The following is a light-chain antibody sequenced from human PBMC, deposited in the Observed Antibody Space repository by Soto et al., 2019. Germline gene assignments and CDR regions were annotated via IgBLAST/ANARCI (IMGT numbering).Light chain of an antibody. CDR3: QQRPNWPLT. Sequence: EIVLTQSPATLSLSPGERATLSCRASQSISSHLAWYQQKPGQAPRLLIYDASNRATGIPARFSGSGSGTDFTLTINRLEPEDFAVYYCQQRPNWPLTFGGGTKVEIK. J-gene: IGKJ4*01. CDR1: QSISSH. CDR2: DAS. V-gene: IGKV3-11*01.